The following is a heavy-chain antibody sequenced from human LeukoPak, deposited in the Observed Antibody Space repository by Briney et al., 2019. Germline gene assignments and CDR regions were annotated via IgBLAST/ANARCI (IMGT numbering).Heavy chain of an antibody. CDR3: ARKLEQWQVAPGDY. Sequence: GGFLRLSCAASGFTFSSYSMNWVRQAPGKGLEWVSFISSGSSYKYYADSVKGRFTISRDNAKNSLYLQMNSLRAEDTAVYYCARKLEQWQVAPGDYWGQGTLVTVSS. J-gene: IGHJ4*02. V-gene: IGHV3-21*01. D-gene: IGHD6-19*01. CDR1: GFTFSSYS. CDR2: ISSGSSYK.